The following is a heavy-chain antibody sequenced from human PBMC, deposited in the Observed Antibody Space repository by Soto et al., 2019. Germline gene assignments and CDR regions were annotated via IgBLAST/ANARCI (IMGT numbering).Heavy chain of an antibody. CDR1: GYNFSNYW. V-gene: IGHV5-51*01. J-gene: IGHJ4*02. D-gene: IGHD6-13*01. CDR2: IHPGDSDT. CDR3: AKEPPAIAAGGIDS. Sequence: PGESLKISCKGSGYNFSNYWIAWVRHMSGKGLEWMGIIHPGDSDTRYSPSFQGQVTISADKSISTAYLQMSSLRAADTAVYYCAKEPPAIAAGGIDSWGQGTLVTVSS.